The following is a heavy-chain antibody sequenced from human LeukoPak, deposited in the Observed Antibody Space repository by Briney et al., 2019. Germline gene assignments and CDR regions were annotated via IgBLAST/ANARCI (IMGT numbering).Heavy chain of an antibody. J-gene: IGHJ4*02. D-gene: IGHD1-26*01. V-gene: IGHV3-74*01. CDR3: ARVTLSGSYLFDY. Sequence: GGSLRLSCAASGFTFSSYWMHWVRPAPGKGLVWVSRINSDGSSTSYADSVKGRFTISRDNAKNTLYLQMNSLRAEDTAVYYCARVTLSGSYLFDYWGQGTLVTVSS. CDR2: INSDGSST. CDR1: GFTFSSYW.